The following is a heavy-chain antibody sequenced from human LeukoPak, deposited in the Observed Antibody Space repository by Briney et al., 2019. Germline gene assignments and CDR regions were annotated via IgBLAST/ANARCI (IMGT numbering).Heavy chain of an antibody. J-gene: IGHJ4*02. D-gene: IGHD3-10*01. V-gene: IGHV1-3*04. Sequence: ASVKVSCKASGYTFTSYAMHWVRQAPGQSLEWMGWINTNNGNTNYVQRLQGRVTMTTDTSTSTAYMELRSLRSDDTAVYYCAREREETYGSGSYTFDHWGQGTLVTVSS. CDR1: GYTFTSYA. CDR2: INTNNGNT. CDR3: AREREETYGSGSYTFDH.